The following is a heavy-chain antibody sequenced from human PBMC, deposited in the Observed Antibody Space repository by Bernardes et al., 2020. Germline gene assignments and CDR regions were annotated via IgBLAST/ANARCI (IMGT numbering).Heavy chain of an antibody. CDR2: IFWDDER. V-gene: IGHV2-5*02. CDR3: AHLVSYGSGTQWFDH. CDR1: GFSLKHQGVG. Sequence: SGPTLLKSTQTLTVTCTFSGFSLKHQGVGVGWIRQPPRKALEWVALIFWDDERRYSPSLKNRLTITKDTSKNQVLLTMTKMDPVDTGTYYCAHLVSYGSGTQWFDHWGQGTLVAVSS. D-gene: IGHD3-10*01. J-gene: IGHJ5*02.